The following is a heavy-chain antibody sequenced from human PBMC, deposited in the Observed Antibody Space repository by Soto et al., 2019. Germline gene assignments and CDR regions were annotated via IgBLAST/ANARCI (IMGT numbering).Heavy chain of an antibody. D-gene: IGHD3-10*01. CDR2: IIPIFGTA. CDR1: VVTFSSYA. V-gene: IGHV1-69*13. Sequence: SVQVCCKACVVTFSSYAMSWVRQAPGEGLEWMGGIIPIFGTANYAQKFQGRVTITADESTSTAYMELSSLRSEDTAVYYCARWFGEFLPYYYYYYGMDVWG. CDR3: ARWFGEFLPYYYYYYGMDV. J-gene: IGHJ6*02.